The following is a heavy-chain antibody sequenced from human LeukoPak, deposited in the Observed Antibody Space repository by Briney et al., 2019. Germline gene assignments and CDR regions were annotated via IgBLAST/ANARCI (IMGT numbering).Heavy chain of an antibody. V-gene: IGHV3-30*04. CDR1: GGSISSSLY. J-gene: IGHJ4*02. D-gene: IGHD6-19*01. CDR2: ISYDGSNK. Sequence: LSLTCTVSGGSISSSLYYWGWIRLPPGRGLEWVAVISYDGSNKYYADSVKGRFTISRDNSKNTLYLQMNSLRAEDTGVYYCAKDLSSGSRRAYWGQGTLVTVSS. CDR3: AKDLSSGSRRAY.